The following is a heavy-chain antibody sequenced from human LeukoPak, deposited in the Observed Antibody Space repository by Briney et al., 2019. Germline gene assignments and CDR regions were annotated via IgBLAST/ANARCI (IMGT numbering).Heavy chain of an antibody. V-gene: IGHV3-21*01. CDR1: GFTFSSYS. D-gene: IGHD5-18*01. J-gene: IGHJ4*02. CDR3: ARDLSGVTGYTYGRGIDY. Sequence: GGSLRLSCEASGFTFSSYSMNWVRQAPGKGLEWVSSIDYSRSYIYYADSVKGRFTISRDNAKNSLYLQMNSLRAEDTAVYYCARDLSGVTGYTYGRGIDYWGQGTLVTVSS. CDR2: IDYSRSYI.